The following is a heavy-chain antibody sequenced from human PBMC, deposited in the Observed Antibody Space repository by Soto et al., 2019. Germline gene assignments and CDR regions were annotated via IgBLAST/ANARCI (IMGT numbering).Heavy chain of an antibody. J-gene: IGHJ4*02. Sequence: PGGSLRLSCAASGFTFSSYAMHWVRQAPGKGLEWVAVISYDGSNKYYADSVKGRFTISRDNSKNTLYLQMNSLRAEDTAVYYCARGTIFGVVLAGLDYWGQGTLVTVSS. CDR3: ARGTIFGVVLAGLDY. CDR2: ISYDGSNK. CDR1: GFTFSSYA. D-gene: IGHD3-3*01. V-gene: IGHV3-30-3*01.